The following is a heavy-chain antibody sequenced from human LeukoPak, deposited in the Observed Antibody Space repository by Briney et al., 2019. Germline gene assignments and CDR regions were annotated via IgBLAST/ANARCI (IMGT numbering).Heavy chain of an antibody. Sequence: PSETLSLTCTVSGGSISSSSYYWGWIRQPPGKGLEWIGSIYYSRSTYYNPSLKSRVTISVDTSKNQFSLKLSSVTAADTAVYYCASSSTAMVTPFDYWGQGTLVTVSS. V-gene: IGHV4-39*01. CDR1: GGSISSSSYY. CDR3: ASSSTAMVTPFDY. CDR2: IYYSRST. D-gene: IGHD5-18*01. J-gene: IGHJ4*02.